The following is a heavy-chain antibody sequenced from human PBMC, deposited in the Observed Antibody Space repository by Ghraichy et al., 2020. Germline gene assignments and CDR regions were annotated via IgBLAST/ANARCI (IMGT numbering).Heavy chain of an antibody. J-gene: IGHJ4*02. D-gene: IGHD4-23*01. CDR1: GYTFTSHY. CDR2: VDPTGGTT. V-gene: IGHV1-46*03. CDR3: ARDLYGGNSGSAY. Sequence: ASVKVSCKTSGYTFTSHYLHWVRQAPGQGLEWVGIVDPTGGTTNYAPNFQGRVTMIRDTSTSTVYMELSGLRSDDTAIYYCARDLYGGNSGSAYWGQGTLVTVSS.